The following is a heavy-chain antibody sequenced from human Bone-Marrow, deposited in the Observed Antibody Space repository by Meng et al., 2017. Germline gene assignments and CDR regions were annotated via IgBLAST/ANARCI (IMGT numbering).Heavy chain of an antibody. D-gene: IGHD3-10*01. Sequence: QVQLKEWGHGLVKPSWTLSLTCAVSGGSIISINWWTWVRQPPGKGLEWIGEIFHTGNTNFHPSLKSRVTISVDKSKNQFSLKLNSVTAADTAVYYCARVDWSGGNPVDSWGQGALVTVSS. CDR3: ARVDWSGGNPVDS. V-gene: IGHV4-4*02. J-gene: IGHJ4*02. CDR1: GGSIISINW. CDR2: IFHTGNT.